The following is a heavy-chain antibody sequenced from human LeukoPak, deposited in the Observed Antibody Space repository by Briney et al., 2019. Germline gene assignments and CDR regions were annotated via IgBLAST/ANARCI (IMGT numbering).Heavy chain of an antibody. D-gene: IGHD4-17*01. CDR1: GFTFSNYA. CDR3: ARGGVTTMTLRDLWLDY. J-gene: IGHJ4*02. Sequence: GGSLRLSCAASGFTFSNYAMHWVRQAPAKGLEWVALMSYDGSNKFYADSVKGRFTISRDNSKSTLYLQMDSLKAEDTAVYYCARGGVTTMTLRDLWLDYWGQGTLVTVSS. V-gene: IGHV3-30-3*01. CDR2: MSYDGSNK.